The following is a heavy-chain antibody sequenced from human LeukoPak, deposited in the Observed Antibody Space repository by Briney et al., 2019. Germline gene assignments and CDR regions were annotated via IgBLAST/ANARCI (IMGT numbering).Heavy chain of an antibody. CDR2: LIPLFGTP. Sequence: ASVKVSCKASGGTFNNYAINWVRQAPGQGLEWVGRLIPLFGTPNYAQKFQGKVTITADEFTSTFYMDLSGLRSEDTAVYYCAHATQRLPTIMIDAFDIWGQGTRVTVSS. CDR3: AHATQRLPTIMIDAFDI. J-gene: IGHJ3*02. CDR1: GGTFNNYA. V-gene: IGHV1-69*13. D-gene: IGHD5-24*01.